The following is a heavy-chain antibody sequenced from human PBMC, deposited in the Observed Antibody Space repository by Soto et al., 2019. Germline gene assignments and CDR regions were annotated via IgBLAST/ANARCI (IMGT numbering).Heavy chain of an antibody. J-gene: IGHJ5*02. CDR1: GGSISSGGYS. Sequence: SETLSLTCAVSGGSISSGGYSWSWIRQPPGKGLEWIGYIYHSGSTYYNPSLKSRVTISVDRSKNQFSLKLSSVTAAKTSKLWREFDPWGQGTLVTVSS. V-gene: IGHV4-30-2*01. CDR2: IYHSGST. CDR3: EFDP. D-gene: IGHD1-1*01.